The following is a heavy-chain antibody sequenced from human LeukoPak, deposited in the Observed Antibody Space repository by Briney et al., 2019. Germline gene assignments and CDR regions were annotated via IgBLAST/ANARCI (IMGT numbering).Heavy chain of an antibody. J-gene: IGHJ5*02. CDR1: GGSFSGYY. CDR2: INHSGST. Sequence: SETLSLTCAVYGGSFSGYYWSWIRQPPGKGLEWIGEINHSGSTNYNPSLKSRVTISVDTSKNQFSLKLSSVTAADTAVYYCARHFLSSGWYRDNWFDPWGQGTLVTVSS. CDR3: ARHFLSSGWYRDNWFDP. V-gene: IGHV4-34*01. D-gene: IGHD6-19*01.